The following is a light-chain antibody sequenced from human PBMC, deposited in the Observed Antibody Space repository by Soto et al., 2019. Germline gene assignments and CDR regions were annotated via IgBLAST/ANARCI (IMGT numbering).Light chain of an antibody. Sequence: QSALTQPASVSGSPGQSITISCTGTSSDIGGYNYVSWYQQHPGKAPKLIIYDVTHRPSGVANRFSGSKSGNTASLTISGLQADDEADYYCSSYTTSNTLGVAFGGGTKVTVL. J-gene: IGLJ2*01. CDR2: DVT. CDR3: SSYTTSNTLGVA. V-gene: IGLV2-14*03. CDR1: SSDIGGYNY.